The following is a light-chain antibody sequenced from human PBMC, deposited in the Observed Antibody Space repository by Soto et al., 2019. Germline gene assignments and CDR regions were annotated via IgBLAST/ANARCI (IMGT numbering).Light chain of an antibody. Sequence: EIVMTQSPVTLSVSPGERATLSCRASQSVGSNLAWYQQKPGQAPRPLLYGASTRATGIPGRFSGSGSGTEFTLTITSLQSEDFAVYYCQQHNYWPSFGQGTKLEFK. V-gene: IGKV3-15*01. CDR3: QQHNYWPS. CDR1: QSVGSN. J-gene: IGKJ2*01. CDR2: GAS.